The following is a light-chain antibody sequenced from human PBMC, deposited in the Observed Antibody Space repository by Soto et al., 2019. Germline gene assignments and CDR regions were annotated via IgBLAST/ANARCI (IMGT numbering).Light chain of an antibody. Sequence: EIVMTQSPATLSVSPGERATLSCRASQSVSSNLAWYQQKPGQAPRLLIYGASTRAAGIPARFSGSGSGTEFTLAISSLQSEDFAVYYCQQYNNWPPVTFGQGTRLEIK. CDR1: QSVSSN. J-gene: IGKJ5*01. CDR2: GAS. CDR3: QQYNNWPPVT. V-gene: IGKV3D-15*01.